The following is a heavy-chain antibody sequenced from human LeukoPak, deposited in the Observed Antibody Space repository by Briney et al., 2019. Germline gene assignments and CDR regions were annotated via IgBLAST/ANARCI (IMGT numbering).Heavy chain of an antibody. Sequence: PSETLSLTCTVSGSSISSYYWSWIRQPPGKGLEWIGYIYYSGSTNYNPSLKSRVTISVDTSKNQFSLKLSSVTAADTAVYYCARTGYCSGGSCYPTWDYWGQGTLVTVSS. CDR2: IYYSGST. D-gene: IGHD2-15*01. CDR3: ARTGYCSGGSCYPTWDY. J-gene: IGHJ4*02. CDR1: GSSISSYY. V-gene: IGHV4-59*01.